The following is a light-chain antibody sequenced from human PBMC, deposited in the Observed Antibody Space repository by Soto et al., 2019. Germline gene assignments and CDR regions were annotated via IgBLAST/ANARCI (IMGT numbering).Light chain of an antibody. CDR3: SSYTSRSTLVV. Sequence: QSALTQPASVSGSPGQSITISCTGTSSDVGGYNYVSWYQQHPGKAPKLMIYDVSNRPSGVSNRFSGSKSGNTASLTISGLQTADEADYYCSSYTSRSTLVVFGGGTKLTVL. CDR2: DVS. V-gene: IGLV2-14*01. CDR1: SSDVGGYNY. J-gene: IGLJ2*01.